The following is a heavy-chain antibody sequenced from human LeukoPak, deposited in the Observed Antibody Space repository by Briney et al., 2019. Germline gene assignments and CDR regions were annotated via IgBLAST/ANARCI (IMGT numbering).Heavy chain of an antibody. Sequence: GASVKVPCKASGGTFSSYAISWVRQAPGQGLEWMGGIIPIFGTANYAQKFQGRVTITTDESTSTAYMELSSLRSEDTAVYYCASWGASGSYYFDYWGQGTLVTVSS. J-gene: IGHJ4*02. CDR1: GGTFSSYA. V-gene: IGHV1-69*05. CDR3: ASWGASGSYYFDY. D-gene: IGHD1-26*01. CDR2: IIPIFGTA.